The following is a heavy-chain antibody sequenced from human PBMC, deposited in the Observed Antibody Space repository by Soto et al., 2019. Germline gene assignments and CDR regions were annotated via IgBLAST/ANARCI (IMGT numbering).Heavy chain of an antibody. J-gene: IGHJ4*02. CDR1: GYSFTSYW. D-gene: IGHD2-2*01. CDR3: ARVSNRYCSSTSCYYH. V-gene: IGHV5-51*01. CDR2: IYPGDSDT. Sequence: GESLKISCKGSGYSFTSYWIGWVRQVPGKGLEWMGIIYPGDSDTRYSPSFQGQVTISADKSISTAYLQWSSLKASDTAMYYCARVSNRYCSSTSCYYHWGQGALVTVSS.